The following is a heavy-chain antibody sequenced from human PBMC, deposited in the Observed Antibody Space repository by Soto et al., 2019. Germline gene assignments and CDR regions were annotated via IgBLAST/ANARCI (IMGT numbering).Heavy chain of an antibody. CDR1: GGTFSSYT. J-gene: IGHJ4*02. V-gene: IGHV1-69*02. CDR2: IIPILGIA. Sequence: QVQLVQSGAEVKKPGSSVKVSCKASGGTFSSYTISWVRQAPGQGLEWMGRIIPILGIANSAQKFQGRVTINADTSTRTAYIKLSSLRSEDMAVYYCARGPRAEEWLVLCYWGQGTLVTVSS. CDR3: ARGPRAEEWLVLCY. D-gene: IGHD5-12*01.